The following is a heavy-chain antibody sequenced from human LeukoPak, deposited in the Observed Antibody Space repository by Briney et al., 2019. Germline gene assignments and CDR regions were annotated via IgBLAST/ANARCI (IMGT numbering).Heavy chain of an antibody. V-gene: IGHV3-23*01. CDR3: ARGSGSHGRDWFDP. Sequence: GGSLRLSCAASGFTFSSYAMSWVRQAPVKGLEWVSTISASGGSTYYADSVKGRFTISRDNSKNTLYLQMNSLTSDDTAVYYCARGSGSHGRDWFDPWGQGTLVTVSS. D-gene: IGHD1-26*01. CDR1: GFTFSSYA. CDR2: ISASGGST. J-gene: IGHJ5*02.